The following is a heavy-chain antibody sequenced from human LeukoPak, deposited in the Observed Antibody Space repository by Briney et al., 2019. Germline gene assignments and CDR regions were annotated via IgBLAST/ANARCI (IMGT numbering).Heavy chain of an antibody. D-gene: IGHD2-15*01. J-gene: IGHJ4*02. CDR3: TRFVVVVAAPSG. V-gene: IGHV3-49*03. CDR2: IRSKAYGGTT. Sequence: PGRSLRLSCTASGFTFGDYAMSWFRQAPGKGLEWVGFIRSKAYGGTTEYAASVKGRLTISRDDSKSIAYLQMNSLKTEDTAVYYCTRFVVVVAAPSGWGQGTLVTVSS. CDR1: GFTFGDYA.